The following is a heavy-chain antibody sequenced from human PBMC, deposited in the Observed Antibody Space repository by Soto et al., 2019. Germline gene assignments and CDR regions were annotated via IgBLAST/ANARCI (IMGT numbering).Heavy chain of an antibody. CDR3: ARLSGDYYDSSGYYDY. CDR1: GRSMSSNY. D-gene: IGHD3-22*01. V-gene: IGHV4-39*01. Sequence: PSETHSLPCSVAGRSMSSNYGSWIRQPPGKGLEWIGSIYYSGSTYYNPSLKSRVTISVDTSKNQFSLKLSSVTAADTAVYYCARLSGDYYDSSGYYDYWGQGTLVTVSS. CDR2: IYYSGST. J-gene: IGHJ4*02.